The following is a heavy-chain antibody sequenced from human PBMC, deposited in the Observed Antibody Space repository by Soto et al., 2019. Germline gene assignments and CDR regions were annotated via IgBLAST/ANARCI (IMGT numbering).Heavy chain of an antibody. D-gene: IGHD2-21*02. V-gene: IGHV3-53*04. CDR1: GFTVSSNY. J-gene: IGHJ6*02. CDR2: IYSGGST. Sequence: GGSLRLSCAASGFTVSSNYMSWVRQAPGKGLEWVSVIYSGGSTYYADSVKGRFTISRHNSKNTLYLQMNSLRAEDTAVYYCARVCGGDCHHGMDVWGQGTTVTVSS. CDR3: ARVCGGDCHHGMDV.